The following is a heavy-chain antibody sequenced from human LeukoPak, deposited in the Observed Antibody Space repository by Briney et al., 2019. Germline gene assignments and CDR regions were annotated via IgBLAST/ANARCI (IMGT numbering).Heavy chain of an antibody. J-gene: IGHJ4*02. V-gene: IGHV3-48*02. Sequence: GGPLRLSCAASGFTFSSYSMNWVRQAPGKGLEWVSYISSSSSTIYYADSVKGRFTISRDNAKNSLYLQMNSLRDEDTAVYYCASESTDYFDYWGQGTLVTVSS. CDR3: ASESTDYFDY. CDR1: GFTFSSYS. CDR2: ISSSSSTI. D-gene: IGHD5/OR15-5a*01.